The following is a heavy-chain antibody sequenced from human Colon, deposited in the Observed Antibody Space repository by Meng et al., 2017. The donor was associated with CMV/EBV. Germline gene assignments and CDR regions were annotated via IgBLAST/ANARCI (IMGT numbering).Heavy chain of an antibody. CDR2: ISSSSSYI. J-gene: IGHJ6*02. Sequence: ETLSLTCAASGFTFSSYSMNWVRQAPGKGLEWVSSISSSSSYIYYADSVKGRFTISRDNAKNSLYLQMNSLRAEDTAVYYCARRAENQLNGWYYGMDVWGQGTAVTVSS. D-gene: IGHD6-19*01. CDR1: GFTFSSYS. CDR3: ARRAENQLNGWYYGMDV. V-gene: IGHV3-21*01.